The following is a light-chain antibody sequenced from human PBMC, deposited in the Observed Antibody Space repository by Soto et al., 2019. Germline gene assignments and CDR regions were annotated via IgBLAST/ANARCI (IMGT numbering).Light chain of an antibody. CDR2: TAS. CDR1: QSISSW. Sequence: DIQMTQSPSTLSASVGDRVTITCRASQSISSWLAWYQQKPGKAPNLLIHTASTLESGFPSRFSGSGSGTEFPLTFSSLERDVFATYSRKHYPVYSGFTFGGGTKVEIK. J-gene: IGKJ4*01. CDR3: KHYPVYSGFT. V-gene: IGKV1-5*03.